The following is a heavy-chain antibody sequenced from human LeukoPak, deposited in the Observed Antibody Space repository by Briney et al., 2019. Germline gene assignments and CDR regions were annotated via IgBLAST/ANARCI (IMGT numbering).Heavy chain of an antibody. CDR2: ISSSGSTI. V-gene: IGHV3-48*03. J-gene: IGHJ4*02. CDR1: GFTFSSYE. Sequence: VGVLRLSCAASGFTFSSYEMNWVRQAPGKGLEWVSYISSSGSTIYYADSVKGRFTISRDNAKNSLYLQMNSLRAEDTAVYYCARDDDNWTTGGGDYFDYWGQGTLVTVSS. CDR3: ARDDDNWTTGGGDYFDY. D-gene: IGHD1-20*01.